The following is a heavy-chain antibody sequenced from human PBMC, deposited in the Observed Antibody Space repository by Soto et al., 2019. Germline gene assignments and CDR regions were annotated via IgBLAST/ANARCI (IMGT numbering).Heavy chain of an antibody. V-gene: IGHV3-30-3*01. CDR3: AREVHWSGSYFDY. CDR1: GFTFSSYA. D-gene: IGHD3-3*01. CDR2: ISYDGSNI. Sequence: GGSLRLSCAASGFTFSSYAMHWVRQAPGKGLEWVAVISYDGSNIYYADSVKGRFTISRDNSKNTLYLQMNSLRAEDTAVYYCAREVHWSGSYFDYWGQGTLVTVSS. J-gene: IGHJ4*02.